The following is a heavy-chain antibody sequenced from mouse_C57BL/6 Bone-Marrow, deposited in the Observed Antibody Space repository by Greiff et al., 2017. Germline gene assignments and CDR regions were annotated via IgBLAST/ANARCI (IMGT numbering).Heavy chain of an antibody. D-gene: IGHD1-1*01. CDR1: GFTFSDAW. V-gene: IGHV6-6*01. J-gene: IGHJ4*01. CDR3: TSRVTTVVAEAMDY. Sequence: DVMLVESGGGLVQPGGSMKLSCAASGFTFSDAWMDWVRQSPEKGLEWVSEIRNKANNHATYYAESVKGRFTISRDDSKSSVYLQMNSLRAEDTGIYYCTSRVTTVVAEAMDYWGQGTSVTVSS. CDR2: IRNKANNHAT.